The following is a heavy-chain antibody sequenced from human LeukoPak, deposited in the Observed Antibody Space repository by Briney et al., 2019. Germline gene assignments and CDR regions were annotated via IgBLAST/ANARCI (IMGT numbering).Heavy chain of an antibody. CDR1: GGSISPYY. Sequence: SETLSLTCTVSGGSISPYYWSWIRQPAGKGLEWIGRVYTSGTTNYNPSLKSRVTMSVDASKNQFSMKLTSVTAADTAVYFCARVRFGPGGELFDYWGQGTLVTVSS. J-gene: IGHJ4*02. CDR3: ARVRFGPGGELFDY. CDR2: VYTSGTT. D-gene: IGHD3-3*01. V-gene: IGHV4-4*07.